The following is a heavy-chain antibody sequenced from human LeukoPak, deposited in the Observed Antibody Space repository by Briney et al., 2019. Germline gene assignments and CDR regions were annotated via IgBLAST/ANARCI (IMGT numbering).Heavy chain of an antibody. J-gene: IGHJ4*02. Sequence: PGGSLRLSCAASGFTFSSYAMSWVRQAPGKGLEWVSAISGSGGSTYYADSVKGRFTISRDNSKNTLYLQMNSLRAEDTAVYYCAKDASPELWFGEYPHDYWGQGNLVTVSS. CDR1: GFTFSSYA. CDR2: ISGSGGST. D-gene: IGHD3-10*01. CDR3: AKDASPELWFGEYPHDY. V-gene: IGHV3-23*01.